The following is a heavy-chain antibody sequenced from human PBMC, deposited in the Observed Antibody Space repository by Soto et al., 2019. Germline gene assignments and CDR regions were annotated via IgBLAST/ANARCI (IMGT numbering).Heavy chain of an antibody. J-gene: IGHJ4*02. CDR3: AGSSGIAVAGHFDY. V-gene: IGHV3-23*01. D-gene: IGHD6-19*01. CDR2: ISGSGGST. CDR1: GFTFSSYA. Sequence: GSLRLSCAASGFTFSSYAMSWVRQAPGKGLEWVSAISGSGGSTHYADSVKGRFTISRDNSKNTLYLQMNSLRAEDTAVYYCAGSSGIAVAGHFDYWGQGTLVTVSS.